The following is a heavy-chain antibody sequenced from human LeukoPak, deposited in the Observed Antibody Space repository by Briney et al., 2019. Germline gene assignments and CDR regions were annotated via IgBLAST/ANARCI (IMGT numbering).Heavy chain of an antibody. CDR1: GFIFSSFA. CDR3: AKDMGRRIFGVAYDAFHI. D-gene: IGHD3-3*01. J-gene: IGHJ3*02. V-gene: IGHV3-30*18. CDR2: ISYDGSNK. Sequence: GGSLRLSCAASGFIFSSFAIDWVRQAPGKGPQWVAFISYDGSNKYYADYVKGRFTISRYNSKNTLYLQMNSLRVEDTAIYYCAKDMGRRIFGVAYDAFHIWGQGTMVTVSS.